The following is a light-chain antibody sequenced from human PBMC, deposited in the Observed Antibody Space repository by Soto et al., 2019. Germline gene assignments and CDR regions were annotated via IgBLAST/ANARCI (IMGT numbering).Light chain of an antibody. V-gene: IGLV2-11*01. CDR3: CSYVGGYTYH. Sequence: QCVLTSPPPVARSPRHSLTISCTGAGNDVGAYNYVSWYQQHPGRPPTLMIYDVVRWPSGVAERFSGSKSGNTVSLTIYGLQAEDEADYFCCSYVGGYTYHFGTGTKVTVL. CDR2: DVV. CDR1: GNDVGAYNY. J-gene: IGLJ1*01.